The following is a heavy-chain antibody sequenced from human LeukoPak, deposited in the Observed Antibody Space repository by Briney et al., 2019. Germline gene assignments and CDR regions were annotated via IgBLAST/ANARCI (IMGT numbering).Heavy chain of an antibody. J-gene: IGHJ4*02. D-gene: IGHD6-19*01. Sequence: SETLSLTCAAYGGSFSGYYWSWIRQPPGKGLEWIGEINHSGSTNYNPSLKSRVTISVDTSKNQFSLKLSSVTAADTAVYYCARGRSSGWYEVYFDYWGQGTLVTVSS. V-gene: IGHV4-34*01. CDR3: ARGRSSGWYEVYFDY. CDR1: GGSFSGYY. CDR2: INHSGST.